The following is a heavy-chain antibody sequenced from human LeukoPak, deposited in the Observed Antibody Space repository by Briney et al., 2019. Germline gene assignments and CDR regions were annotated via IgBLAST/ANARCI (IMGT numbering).Heavy chain of an antibody. V-gene: IGHV4-61*01. CDR2: VYHTGTT. Sequence: SETLFLTCTVSGDPVSRGSYYWSWIRQPPGKVLEWIGYVYHTGTTNYNPSLKSRVTISVDTSKNEFSLKMTSVTAADTAVYYCARGFASGWYSRYDPWGQGTLVTVSS. J-gene: IGHJ5*02. D-gene: IGHD6-19*01. CDR1: GDPVSRGSYY. CDR3: ARGFASGWYSRYDP.